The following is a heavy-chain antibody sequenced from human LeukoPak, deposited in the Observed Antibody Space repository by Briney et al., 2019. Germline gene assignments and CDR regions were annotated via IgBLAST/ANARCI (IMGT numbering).Heavy chain of an antibody. CDR2: ISSSSSTI. CDR1: GFTFSSYS. CDR3: ARDGTEQLVGSPFYYYYYMDV. J-gene: IGHJ6*03. Sequence: PGGSLRLSCAASGFTFSSYSMNWVRQAPGKGLEWVSYISSSSSTIYYADSVEGRFTISRDNAKNSLYLQMNSLRAEDTAVYYCARDGTEQLVGSPFYYYYYMDVWGKGTTVTVSS. V-gene: IGHV3-48*01. D-gene: IGHD6-6*01.